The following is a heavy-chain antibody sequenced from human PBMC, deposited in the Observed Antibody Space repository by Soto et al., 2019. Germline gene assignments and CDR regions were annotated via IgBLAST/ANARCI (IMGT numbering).Heavy chain of an antibody. CDR3: ATVVGLGRYYFDA. V-gene: IGHV1-24*01. Sequence: ASVKVSCKVSGHEVTELSIYWMGQSPGTGLECRGGFEPKDGLPVYAQNFEGRVTMTEDASTDTAYLEVENLRPEDTAVYFCATVVGLGRYYFDAWGQGSLVTVSS. CDR2: FEPKDGLP. CDR1: GHEVTELS. D-gene: IGHD2-15*01. J-gene: IGHJ5*02.